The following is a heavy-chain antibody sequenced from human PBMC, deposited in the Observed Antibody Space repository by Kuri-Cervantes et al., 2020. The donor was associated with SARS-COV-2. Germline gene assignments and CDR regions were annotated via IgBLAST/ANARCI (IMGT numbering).Heavy chain of an antibody. Sequence: GGSLRLSCAASGFTFSSYAMHWVRQAPGKGLEWVAVISYDGSNKYYADSVKGRFTISRDNSKNTLYLQMNSLRAEDTAVYYCARHRRWGSIVARPGYFDYWGQGTRVTCSS. CDR1: GFTFSSYA. CDR3: ARHRRWGSIVARPGYFDY. CDR2: ISYDGSNK. J-gene: IGHJ4*02. V-gene: IGHV3-30-3*01. D-gene: IGHD6-6*01.